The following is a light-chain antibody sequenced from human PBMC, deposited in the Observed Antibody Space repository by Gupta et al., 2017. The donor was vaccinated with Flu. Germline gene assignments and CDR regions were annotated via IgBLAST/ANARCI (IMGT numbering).Light chain of an antibody. CDR1: QSIRSN. CDR3: LQDNKFWT. CDR2: GAP. J-gene: IGKJ1*01. V-gene: IGKV3-15*01. Sequence: SPATMSGAPGERATLAGRDSQSIRSNLGWYQQRPDQAPRLLIYGAPKRAKGIPDRFSGSGEGKEFTLTGSGRQSEDFAVYCGLQDNKFWTFGQGTKVEIK.